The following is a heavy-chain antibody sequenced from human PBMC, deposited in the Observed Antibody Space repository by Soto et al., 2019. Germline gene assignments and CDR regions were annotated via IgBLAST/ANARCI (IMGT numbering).Heavy chain of an antibody. CDR2: VSGSGGST. J-gene: IGHJ4*02. D-gene: IGHD6-19*01. V-gene: IGHV3-23*01. Sequence: EVQQLESEGDLVQPGGSLRLSCAGSRFPFSSYAMSWVLQAPGKGPEWVSTVSGSGGSTDYADSGKGRFTISRDSSKNTLYLQMNSLRAVDTAVYYCANDGYSSGWFPDSWGQGTLVTVFS. CDR1: RFPFSSYA. CDR3: ANDGYSSGWFPDS.